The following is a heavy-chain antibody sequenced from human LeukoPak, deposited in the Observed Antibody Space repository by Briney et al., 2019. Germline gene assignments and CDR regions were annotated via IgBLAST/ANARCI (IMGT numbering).Heavy chain of an antibody. Sequence: SETLSLTCTVSGGSISGYYWSWIRQPPGKGLEWIGYMYTSGSTNYNPSLKSRVTISVDTSKNQFSLKLSSVTAADTAVYSCARHGSGSSTFGYWGQGTLVTVSS. CDR2: MYTSGST. CDR3: ARHGSGSSTFGY. D-gene: IGHD1-26*01. CDR1: GGSISGYY. J-gene: IGHJ4*02. V-gene: IGHV4-4*09.